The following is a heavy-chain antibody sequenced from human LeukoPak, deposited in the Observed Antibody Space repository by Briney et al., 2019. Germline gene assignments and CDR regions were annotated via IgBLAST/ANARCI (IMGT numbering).Heavy chain of an antibody. Sequence: PSETQSLTCAVYGGSFSGYYWSWIRQPPGKGLEWIGEINHSGSTNYNPSLKSRVTISVDTSKNQFSLKLSSVTAADTAVYYCARQGYYDFWSAYYFDYWGQGTLVTVSS. CDR3: ARQGYYDFWSAYYFDY. D-gene: IGHD3-3*01. CDR1: GGSFSGYY. V-gene: IGHV4-34*01. J-gene: IGHJ4*02. CDR2: INHSGST.